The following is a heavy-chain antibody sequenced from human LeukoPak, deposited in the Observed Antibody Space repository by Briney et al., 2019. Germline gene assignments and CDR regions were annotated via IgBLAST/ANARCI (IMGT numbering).Heavy chain of an antibody. CDR3: ARVWASSGRTRSYWYFDL. CDR2: IYYSGST. CDR1: GGSISSSSYY. J-gene: IGHJ2*01. D-gene: IGHD6-19*01. Sequence: SETLSLTCTVSGGSISSSSYYWGWIRQPPGKGLEWIGSIYYSGSTYYNPSLKSRVTISVDTSKNQFSLKLSSVTAADTAVYYCARVWASSGRTRSYWYFDLWGRGTLVTVSS. V-gene: IGHV4-39*01.